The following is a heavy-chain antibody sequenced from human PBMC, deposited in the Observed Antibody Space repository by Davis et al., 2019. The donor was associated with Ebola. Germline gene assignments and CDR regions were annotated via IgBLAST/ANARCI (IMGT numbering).Heavy chain of an antibody. CDR1: GFTFSSYE. D-gene: IGHD1-7*01. CDR3: ARVPYNWNYKLAYGMDV. V-gene: IGHV3-48*03. J-gene: IGHJ6*02. CDR2: ISSSGSTI. Sequence: PGGSLRLSCAASGFTFSSYEMNWVRQAPGKGLEWVSYISSSGSTIYYADSVKGRFTISRDNAKNSLYLQMNSLRAEDTAVYYCARVPYNWNYKLAYGMDVWGQGTTVTVSS.